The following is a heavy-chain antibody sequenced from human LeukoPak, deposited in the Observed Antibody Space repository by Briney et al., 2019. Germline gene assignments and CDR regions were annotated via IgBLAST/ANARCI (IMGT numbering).Heavy chain of an antibody. V-gene: IGHV1-18*01. CDR3: ARDGIYGSGSYSPPTFDY. D-gene: IGHD3-10*01. CDR1: GYTFSSYG. CDR2: SSAYNGNT. J-gene: IGHJ4*02. Sequence: ASVKVSCKASGYTFSSYGISWVRQAPGQGPEWMGWSSAYNGNTNYAEKLQGRVTMTTDTSTSTAYMELRSLRSDDTAVYYCARDGIYGSGSYSPPTFDYWGQGTLVTVSS.